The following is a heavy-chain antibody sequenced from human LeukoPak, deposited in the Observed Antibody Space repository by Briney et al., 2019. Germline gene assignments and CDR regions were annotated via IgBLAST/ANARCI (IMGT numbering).Heavy chain of an antibody. J-gene: IGHJ6*03. D-gene: IGHD6-13*01. Sequence: PGGSLRLSCAASGFTFSDYYMSWIRQAPGKGLEWVSVIYSGGSTYYADSVKGRFTISRDNSKNTLYLQMNSLRAEDTAVYYCAREWGEPRIAAAGHDYYYYYMDVWGKGTTVTISS. CDR3: AREWGEPRIAAAGHDYYYYYMDV. CDR1: GFTFSDYY. CDR2: IYSGGST. V-gene: IGHV3-53*01.